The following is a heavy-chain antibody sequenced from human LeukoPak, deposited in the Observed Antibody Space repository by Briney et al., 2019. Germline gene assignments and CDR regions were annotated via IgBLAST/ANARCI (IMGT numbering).Heavy chain of an antibody. CDR1: GGTFSSYA. Sequence: ASVKVSCKASGGTFSSYAISWVRQAQGQGLERMGGIIPIFGTANYAQKFQGRVTITADESTSTAYMELSSLRSEDTAVYYCASKVPGSSWYDYWGQGTLVTVSS. D-gene: IGHD6-13*01. CDR2: IIPIFGTA. J-gene: IGHJ4*02. CDR3: ASKVPGSSWYDY. V-gene: IGHV1-69*01.